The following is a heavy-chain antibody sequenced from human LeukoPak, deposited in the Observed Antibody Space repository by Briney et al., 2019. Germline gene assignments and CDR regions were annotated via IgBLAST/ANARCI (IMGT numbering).Heavy chain of an antibody. CDR2: IIPIFGTA. D-gene: IGHD6-13*01. Sequence: SVKVSCKASGYTFTSYDINWVRQAPGQGLEWMGGIIPIFGTANYAQKFQGRVTITADDSTSTAYMELTSLRFEDTAMYYCAGSHPEVGSSWSGEDYYYYMDVWGKGTTVTISS. CDR1: GYTFTSYD. V-gene: IGHV1-69*13. J-gene: IGHJ6*03. CDR3: AGSHPEVGSSWSGEDYYYYMDV.